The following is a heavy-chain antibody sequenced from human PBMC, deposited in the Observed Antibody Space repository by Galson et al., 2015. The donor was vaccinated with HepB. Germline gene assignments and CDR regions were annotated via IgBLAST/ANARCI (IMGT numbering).Heavy chain of an antibody. CDR2: IDPSDSYT. J-gene: IGHJ3*02. D-gene: IGHD6-13*01. CDR3: ARPRRQIIGSWYGLQSLNERGDAFDI. Sequence: QSGAEVKKPGESLRISCKGSGYSFTSYWISWVRQMPGKGLEWMGRIDPSDSYTNYSPSFQGHVTISADKSISTAYLQWSSLKASDTAMYYCARPRRQIIGSWYGLQSLNERGDAFDIWGQGTMVTVSS. V-gene: IGHV5-10-1*01. CDR1: GYSFTSYW.